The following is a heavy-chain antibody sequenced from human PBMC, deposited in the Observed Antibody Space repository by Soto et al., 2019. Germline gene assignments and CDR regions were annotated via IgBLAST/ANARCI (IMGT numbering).Heavy chain of an antibody. V-gene: IGHV4-59*01. D-gene: IGHD6-19*01. CDR1: GASLNTNY. J-gene: IGHJ4*02. CDR3: ARVGRAWYGVFD. Sequence: SVTLSVTCPVSGASLNTNYRALVRQYSEKGLAWIGQIHYSGSTNYNPSLKSRVTISVDTSKNQFSLILTSVTASDTAVYYCARVGRAWYGVFDWGQGTLVTVSS. CDR2: IHYSGST.